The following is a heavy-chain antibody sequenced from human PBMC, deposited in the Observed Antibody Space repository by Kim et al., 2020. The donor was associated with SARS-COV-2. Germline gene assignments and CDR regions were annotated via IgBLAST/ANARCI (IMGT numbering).Heavy chain of an antibody. CDR2: ISYDGSNK. D-gene: IGHD2-15*01. Sequence: GGSLRLSCAASGFTFSSYAMHWVRQAPGKGLEWVAVISYDGSNKYYADSVKGRFTISRDNSKNTLYLQMNSLRAEDTAVYYCARDTLVVAAHDAFDIWGQGTLVTVSS. V-gene: IGHV3-30*04. CDR1: GFTFSSYA. J-gene: IGHJ3*02. CDR3: ARDTLVVAAHDAFDI.